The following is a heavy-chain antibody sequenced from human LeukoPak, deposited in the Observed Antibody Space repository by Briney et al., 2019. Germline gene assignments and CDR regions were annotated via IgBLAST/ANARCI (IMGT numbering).Heavy chain of an antibody. J-gene: IGHJ4*02. Sequence: GGSLRLSCAASGFTFSSYWMHWVRQAPGKGLVWVSRINSDGSSTSYADSVKGRFTISRDNAKNTLYLQMNSLRAEDTAVYYCAREIPAIWSGYCYDYWGQGTLVTVSS. CDR1: GFTFSSYW. V-gene: IGHV3-74*01. CDR2: INSDGSST. CDR3: AREIPAIWSGYCYDY. D-gene: IGHD3-3*01.